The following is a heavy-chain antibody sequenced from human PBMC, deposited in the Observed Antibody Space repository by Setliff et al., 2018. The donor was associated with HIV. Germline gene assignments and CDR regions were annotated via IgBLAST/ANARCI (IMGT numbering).Heavy chain of an antibody. V-gene: IGHV4-61*09. D-gene: IGHD3-22*01. CDR2: LYTSGDT. J-gene: IGHJ6*03. Sequence: SETLSLTCTVSGGSISSGSYYWTWIRQPAGKGLEWIGHLYTSGDTNYNPSLKGRVAIFVDTSKNQFSLRLRSVTAADTAVYYCAREQRRRSDYDDTLYNYYMDVWGKGTTVT. CDR3: AREQRRRSDYDDTLYNYYMDV. CDR1: GGSISSGSYY.